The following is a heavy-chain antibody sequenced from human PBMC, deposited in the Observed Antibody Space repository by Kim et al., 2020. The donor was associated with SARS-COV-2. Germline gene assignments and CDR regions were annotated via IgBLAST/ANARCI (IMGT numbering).Heavy chain of an antibody. CDR2: IYWDDDK. Sequence: SGPTLVNPTQTLTLTCTFSGFSLSTSGVGVGWIRQPPGKALEWLALIYWDDDKRYSPSLKSRLTITKDTSKNQVVLTMTNMDPVDTATYYCAHRHPGYYDSSGYYYVGAFDIWGQGTMVTVSS. CDR1: GFSLSTSGVG. CDR3: AHRHPGYYDSSGYYYVGAFDI. J-gene: IGHJ3*02. V-gene: IGHV2-5*02. D-gene: IGHD3-22*01.